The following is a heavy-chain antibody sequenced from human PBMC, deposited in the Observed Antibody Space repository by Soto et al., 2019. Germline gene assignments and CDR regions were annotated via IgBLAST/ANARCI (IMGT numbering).Heavy chain of an antibody. CDR3: AKDLRHYGDSSGYLDY. V-gene: IGHV3-30*18. CDR1: GFTFSSYG. J-gene: IGHJ4*02. CDR2: ISYDGSEK. D-gene: IGHD3-22*01. Sequence: QVQLVESGGGVVQPGRSLRLSCVASGFTFSSYGMHWVRQAPGKGLEWVAVISYDGSEKYYADSVKGRFTISRDNSKSRLYLQMNSLRADDTAVYYCAKDLRHYGDSSGYLDYWGQGTLVTVSS.